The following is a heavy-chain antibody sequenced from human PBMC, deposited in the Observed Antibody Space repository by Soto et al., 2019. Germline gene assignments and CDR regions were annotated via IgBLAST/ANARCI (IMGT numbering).Heavy chain of an antibody. V-gene: IGHV4-4*07. J-gene: IGHJ4*02. CDR1: GGSISSYH. CDR3: AREFGDNWNYDAY. Sequence: SETLYLTCSVSGGSISSYHWRWIRQPAWKGLDWVGRTYSTGNTNYNPSLKSRVTVSIDTSTNQFFLRLNSVTAADSAVYYCAREFGDNWNYDAYWGRGT. D-gene: IGHD1-7*01. CDR2: TYSTGNT.